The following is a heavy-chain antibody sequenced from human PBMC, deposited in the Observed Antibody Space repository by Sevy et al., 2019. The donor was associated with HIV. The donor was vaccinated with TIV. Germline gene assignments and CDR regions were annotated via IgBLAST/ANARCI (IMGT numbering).Heavy chain of an antibody. CDR2: INWDSGAM. CDR1: GFTFDEFA. D-gene: IGHD3-10*01. Sequence: GGSLRLSCAASGFTFDEFAMHWVRQVPGKGLEWVSGINWDSGAMGYADSVKGRFTTSRDNAKKSLYLQMNSLRGEDTALYYCAKDIRYSYGRGMDVWGQGTTVTVSS. CDR3: AKDIRYSYGRGMDV. J-gene: IGHJ6*02. V-gene: IGHV3-9*01.